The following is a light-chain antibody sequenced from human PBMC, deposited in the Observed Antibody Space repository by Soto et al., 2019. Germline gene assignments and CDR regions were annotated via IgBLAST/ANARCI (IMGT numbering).Light chain of an antibody. Sequence: DIVMTQSPLSLPVTPGEPASISCRSSQSLLHSNGYNYLDWYLQKPGQSPQLLIYLGSNRASGVPDRFSGSGSGTDFTLKSSRVDAEDVGVYYCMQALQTPTFGQGTQLEIK. CDR2: LGS. CDR3: MQALQTPT. V-gene: IGKV2-28*01. CDR1: QSLLHSNGYNY. J-gene: IGKJ5*01.